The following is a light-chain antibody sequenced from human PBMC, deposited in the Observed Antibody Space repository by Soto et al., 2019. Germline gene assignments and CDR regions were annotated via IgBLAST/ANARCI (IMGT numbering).Light chain of an antibody. CDR1: SSDLGSYNF. Sequence: QSALTQPPSASGSPGQSVTISCTGTSSDLGSYNFVSWYQQHPGKAPKLIIYEVNKRPSGVPDRFSGSKSGNTASLTVSGLQAEDEADYYCSSYADSVVFGGGTKVTVL. CDR2: EVN. V-gene: IGLV2-8*01. CDR3: SSYADSVV. J-gene: IGLJ2*01.